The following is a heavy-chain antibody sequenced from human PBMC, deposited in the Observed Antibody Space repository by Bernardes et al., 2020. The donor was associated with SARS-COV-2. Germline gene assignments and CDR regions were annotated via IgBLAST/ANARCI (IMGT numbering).Heavy chain of an antibody. CDR2: IKQDGSEK. D-gene: IGHD6-19*01. Sequence: GSLSLSCAAAGFTFSRYWMSWVRPAPGKGLEWVANIKQDGSEKYYVDSVKGRFTISRDNAKNSLYLQMNSLRAEDTAVYYCARDGIAVAGNYYYYGMDVWGQGTTVTVSS. CDR1: GFTFSRYW. CDR3: ARDGIAVAGNYYYYGMDV. J-gene: IGHJ6*02. V-gene: IGHV3-7*01.